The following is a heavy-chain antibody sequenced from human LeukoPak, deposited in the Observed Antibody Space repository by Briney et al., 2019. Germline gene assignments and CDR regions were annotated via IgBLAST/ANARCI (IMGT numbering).Heavy chain of an antibody. CDR3: ASIVGATFLDF. D-gene: IGHD1-26*01. Sequence: PSETLSLTCAVSGGSISSSNWWSWVRQPPGKGLEWIGEMYHSGSTNYNPSLKSRVTISVDTSKNQFSLQLSSVPAADTAVYYCASIVGATFLDFWGQGTLVTVSS. CDR1: GGSISSSNW. J-gene: IGHJ4*02. CDR2: MYHSGST. V-gene: IGHV4-4*02.